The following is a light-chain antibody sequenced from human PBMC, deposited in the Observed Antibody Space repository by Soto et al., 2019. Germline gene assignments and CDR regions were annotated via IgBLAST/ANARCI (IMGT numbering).Light chain of an antibody. V-gene: IGKV3-20*01. J-gene: IGKJ2*01. Sequence: EIVLTQSPGTLSLSPGERATLSCRASQSVTNNYLAWYLQRPGQAPRLLIHGVSSRAPGIADRFSGSGSGTAFFLTINRLEQEDVAVYYCQHYYTSPGYTFGQGTRLEIK. CDR1: QSVTNNY. CDR3: QHYYTSPGYT. CDR2: GVS.